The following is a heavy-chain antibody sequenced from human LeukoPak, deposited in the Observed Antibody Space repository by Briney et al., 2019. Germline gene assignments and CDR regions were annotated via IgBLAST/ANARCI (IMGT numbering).Heavy chain of an antibody. CDR1: GFTFSDYA. Sequence: PGGSLRLSCAASGFTFSDYAMSWVRQAPGKGLEWVSYISSGSNTIYYADSVKGRFTISRDNAKNSLYLQMNSLRDEDTAVYYCVRDWVAPCDYWGQGTLVTVSS. CDR2: ISSGSNTI. V-gene: IGHV3-48*02. CDR3: VRDWVAPCDY. J-gene: IGHJ4*02. D-gene: IGHD5-12*01.